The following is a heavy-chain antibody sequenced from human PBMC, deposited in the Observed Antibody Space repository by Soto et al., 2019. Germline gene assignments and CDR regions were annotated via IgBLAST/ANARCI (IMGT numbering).Heavy chain of an antibody. D-gene: IGHD4-17*01. Sequence: QITLKDSGLTRVKPTQTLTRTCPFSGFSLSTRRGGVGWFRQPPGKPLEWLALIYWDDDKGYSPSLKSRLTITRATSKNQVVLTMTNMDPVDTATYYCAHYRIYGDYMYYFDSWGQGTLVTVSS. CDR2: IYWDDDK. V-gene: IGHV2-5*02. CDR1: GFSLSTRRGG. CDR3: AHYRIYGDYMYYFDS. J-gene: IGHJ4*02.